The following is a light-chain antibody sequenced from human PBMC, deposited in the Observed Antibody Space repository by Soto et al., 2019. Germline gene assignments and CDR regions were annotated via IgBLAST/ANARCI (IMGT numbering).Light chain of an antibody. CDR3: QQYNNWPGT. V-gene: IGKV3-11*01. J-gene: IGKJ1*01. CDR1: QSVSSY. CDR2: DAS. Sequence: DIVLTQSPAPLSLSPGERATLSCTASQSVSSYLAWYQQKPGQAPRLLIYDASNRATGIPARFSGSGSGTECTLTISSLQSEDVAVYYCQQYNNWPGTLGQGTKVDI.